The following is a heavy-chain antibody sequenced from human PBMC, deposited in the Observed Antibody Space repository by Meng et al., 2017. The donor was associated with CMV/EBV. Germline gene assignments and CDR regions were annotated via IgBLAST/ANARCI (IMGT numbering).Heavy chain of an antibody. D-gene: IGHD4-11*01. J-gene: IGHJ6*02. Sequence: GESLKISCAASGFTFSSYEMNWVRQAPGKGLEWVSYISSSGSTIYYADSVKGRFTISRDNAKNSLYLQMNSLRAEDTAVYFCARGWSTVTTLGSMDVWGQGTTVTVSS. V-gene: IGHV3-48*03. CDR3: ARGWSTVTTLGSMDV. CDR1: GFTFSSYE. CDR2: ISSSGSTI.